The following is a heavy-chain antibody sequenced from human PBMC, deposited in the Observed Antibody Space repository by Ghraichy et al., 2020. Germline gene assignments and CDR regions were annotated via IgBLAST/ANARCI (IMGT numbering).Heavy chain of an antibody. Sequence: SETLSLTCTVSGGSISSGDYYWSWIRQPPGKGLEWIGYIYYSGSTYYNPSLKSRVTISVDTSKNQFSLKLSSVTAADTAVYYCARARYDILTGANWFDPWGQGTLVTVSS. CDR2: IYYSGST. CDR3: ARARYDILTGANWFDP. J-gene: IGHJ5*02. D-gene: IGHD3-9*01. CDR1: GGSISSGDYY. V-gene: IGHV4-30-4*01.